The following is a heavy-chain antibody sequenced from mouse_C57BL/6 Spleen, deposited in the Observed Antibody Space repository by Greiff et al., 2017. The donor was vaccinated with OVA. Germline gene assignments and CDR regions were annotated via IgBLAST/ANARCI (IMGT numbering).Heavy chain of an antibody. V-gene: IGHV3-6*01. CDR2: ISYDGSN. J-gene: IGHJ4*01. D-gene: IGHD1-1*01. CDR3: ARDGRDATMDY. Sequence: EVQLQESGPGLVKPSQSLSLTCSVTGYSITSGYYWNWIRQFPGNKLEWMGYISYDGSNNYNPSLKNRISITRDTSKNQFFLKLNSVTTEDTATYYCARDGRDATMDYWGQGTSVTVSS. CDR1: GYSITSGYY.